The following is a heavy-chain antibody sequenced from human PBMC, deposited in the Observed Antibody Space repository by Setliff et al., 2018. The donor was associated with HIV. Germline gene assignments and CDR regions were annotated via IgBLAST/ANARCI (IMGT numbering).Heavy chain of an antibody. D-gene: IGHD3-3*01. V-gene: IGHV1-18*01. Sequence: ASVKVSCKTSDYIFLSYGISWVRQAPGQGLEWMGWVSPYNGDTKYAQKFQGRVTMTTDTSARTGYMELRNLRSDDTAVHYCARYNFWSGYEGDYWGQGTLVTVSS. J-gene: IGHJ4*02. CDR2: VSPYNGDT. CDR1: DYIFLSYG. CDR3: ARYNFWSGYEGDY.